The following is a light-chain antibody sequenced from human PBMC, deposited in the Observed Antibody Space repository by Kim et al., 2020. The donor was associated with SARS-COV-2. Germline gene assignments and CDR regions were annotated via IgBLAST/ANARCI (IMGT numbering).Light chain of an antibody. J-gene: IGKJ1*01. CDR3: QQLNTYPWT. CDR1: QGIDNH. Sequence: ASVGDRVAVTCRTSQGIDNHLAWYQQKPGKAPKLLIFAASTLQSGVPSRFSGSGSGTEFTLTVSSLQPEDFAIYYCQQLNTYPWTFGQGTRVDIK. V-gene: IGKV1-9*01. CDR2: AAS.